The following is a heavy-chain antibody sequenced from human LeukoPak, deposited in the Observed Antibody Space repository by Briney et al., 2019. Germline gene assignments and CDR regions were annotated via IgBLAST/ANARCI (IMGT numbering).Heavy chain of an antibody. D-gene: IGHD3-22*01. CDR1: GFTFSSYA. CDR2: ISGSGGST. V-gene: IGHV3-23*01. CDR3: AKDTEKITMIVVVMAY. Sequence: GGSLRLSCAASGFTFSSYAMSWVSQAPGKGLEWVSAISGSGGSTYYADSVKGRFTISRDNSKNTLYLQMNSLRAEDTAVYYCAKDTEKITMIVVVMAYWGQGTLVTVSS. J-gene: IGHJ4*02.